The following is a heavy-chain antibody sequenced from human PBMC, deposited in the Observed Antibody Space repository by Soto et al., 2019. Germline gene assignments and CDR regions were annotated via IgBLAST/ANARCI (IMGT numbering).Heavy chain of an antibody. V-gene: IGHV3-23*01. CDR3: AKVRYNGNCLFDY. CDR2: INVGGPT. Sequence: EVQLLESGGDLIQPGGSLRLSCAVSGFTFSSHAMTWFRQAPGKGLEWVSVINVGGPTYYADSVKGRYTISRDNSKNTLFLQMNSLRGENTAIYYCAKVRYNGNCLFDYWGQGTLVTVSS. D-gene: IGHD2-15*01. J-gene: IGHJ4*01. CDR1: GFTFSSHA.